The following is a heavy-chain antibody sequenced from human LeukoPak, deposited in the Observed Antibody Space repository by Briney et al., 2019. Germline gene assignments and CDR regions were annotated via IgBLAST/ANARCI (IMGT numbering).Heavy chain of an antibody. J-gene: IGHJ4*02. Sequence: SETLPLTCAVSGGSISSGGYSWSWIRQPPGKGLEWIGYIYHSGSTYYNPSLKSRVTISVDRSKNQFSLKLSSVTAADTAVYYCARGGADVDTAIRFDYWGQGTLVTVSS. CDR1: GGSISSGGYS. D-gene: IGHD5-18*01. CDR2: IYHSGST. CDR3: ARGGADVDTAIRFDY. V-gene: IGHV4-30-2*01.